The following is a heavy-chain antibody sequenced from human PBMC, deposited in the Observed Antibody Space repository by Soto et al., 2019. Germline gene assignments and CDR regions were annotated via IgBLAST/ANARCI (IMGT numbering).Heavy chain of an antibody. CDR1: GFTFSTFA. V-gene: IGHV3-30*18. D-gene: IGHD6-25*01. CDR3: AKDNAGYSSGSSFFDY. J-gene: IGHJ4*02. CDR2: ISYDGSNQ. Sequence: GGSLRLSCAASGFTFSTFAMHWVRQAPGKGLEWVAVISYDGSNQYYAESLKGRFTIARDNSKNTLSLQMSSLRAEDTAVYYCAKDNAGYSSGSSFFDYWGQGTLVTVSS.